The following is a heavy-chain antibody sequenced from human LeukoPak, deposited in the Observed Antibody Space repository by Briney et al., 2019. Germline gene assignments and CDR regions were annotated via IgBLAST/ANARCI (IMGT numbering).Heavy chain of an antibody. Sequence: GGSLRLSCAASGFTVSSNYMSWVRQAPGKGLEWVSVIYSGGSTYYADSVKGRFTISRDNSKNTLYLQMNSPRAEDTAVYYCARDRVVVAATPDATYYMDVWGKGTTVTVSS. J-gene: IGHJ6*03. D-gene: IGHD2-15*01. V-gene: IGHV3-66*02. CDR3: ARDRVVVAATPDATYYMDV. CDR1: GFTVSSNY. CDR2: IYSGGST.